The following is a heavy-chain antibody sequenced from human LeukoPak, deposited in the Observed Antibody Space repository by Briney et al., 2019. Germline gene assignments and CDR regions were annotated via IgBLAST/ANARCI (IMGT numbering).Heavy chain of an antibody. J-gene: IGHJ4*02. Sequence: GASVKVSCKVSGYTLTELSMHCVRQAPGKGLEWMGGFDPEDGETIYAQKFQGRVTMTEDTSTDTAYMELSSLRSEDTAVYYCATSFVGSSDSSPFDYWGQGTLVTVSS. D-gene: IGHD2-2*01. V-gene: IGHV1-24*01. CDR1: GYTLTELS. CDR2: FDPEDGET. CDR3: ATSFVGSSDSSPFDY.